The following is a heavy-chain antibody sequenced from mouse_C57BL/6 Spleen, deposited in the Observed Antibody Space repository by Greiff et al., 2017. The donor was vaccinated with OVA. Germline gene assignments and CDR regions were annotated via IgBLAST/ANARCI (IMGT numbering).Heavy chain of an antibody. Sequence: VQRVESGPELVKPGASVKLSCKASGYTFTSYDINWVKQRPGQGLEWIGWTYPRDGSTKYNEKFKGKATLTVDTSSSTAYMELHSLTSEDSAVYFCARGEGLITTVLDYWGQGTTLTVSS. V-gene: IGHV1-85*01. CDR1: GYTFTSYD. CDR2: TYPRDGST. J-gene: IGHJ2*01. CDR3: ARGEGLITTVLDY. D-gene: IGHD1-1*01.